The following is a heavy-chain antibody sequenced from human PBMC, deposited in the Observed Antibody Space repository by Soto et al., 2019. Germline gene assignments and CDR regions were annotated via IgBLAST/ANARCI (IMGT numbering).Heavy chain of an antibody. V-gene: IGHV1-69*13. D-gene: IGHD3-22*01. J-gene: IGHJ6*02. CDR2: IIPIFGTA. Sequence: SVKVSCKASGGTFSSYAISWVRQAPGQGLEWMGGIIPIFGTANYAQKFQGRVTITADESTSTAYMELSSLRSEDTAVYYCARAKSDSSGYFLWDYYYGMDVWGQGTTVTVSS. CDR3: ARAKSDSSGYFLWDYYYGMDV. CDR1: GGTFSSYA.